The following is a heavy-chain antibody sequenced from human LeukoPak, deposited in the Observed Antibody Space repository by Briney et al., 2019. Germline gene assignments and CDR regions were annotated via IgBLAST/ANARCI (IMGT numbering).Heavy chain of an antibody. CDR1: GWSFNDYY. CDR3: ARGQVPAARGYNWFDP. Sequence: SETLSLTCAVYGWSFNDYYWNWIRHPPGKGLEWVGEINARGDTNYNQSLKSRVTISVDTSKKQFSLRLTSMIAADTALYYCARGQVPAARGYNWFDPWGQGTLVTVSS. CDR2: INARGDT. D-gene: IGHD2-2*01. J-gene: IGHJ5*02. V-gene: IGHV4-34*01.